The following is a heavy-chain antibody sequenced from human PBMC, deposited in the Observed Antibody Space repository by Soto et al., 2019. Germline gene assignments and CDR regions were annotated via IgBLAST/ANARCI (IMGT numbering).Heavy chain of an antibody. J-gene: IGHJ1*01. D-gene: IGHD3-22*01. CDR3: ARVYDSSGYYLQYFQH. CDR1: GGTFSSYA. Sequence: GASVKVSCKASGGTFSSYAISWVRQAPGQGLEWMGGIIPIFGTANYAQKFQGRVTITADESTSTAYMELSSLRSEDTAVYYCARVYDSSGYYLQYFQHWGQGTLVTVSS. CDR2: IIPIFGTA. V-gene: IGHV1-69*13.